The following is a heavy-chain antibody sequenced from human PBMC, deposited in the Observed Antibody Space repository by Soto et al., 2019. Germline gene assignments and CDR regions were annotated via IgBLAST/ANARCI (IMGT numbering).Heavy chain of an antibody. V-gene: IGHV1-8*01. CDR2: MNPNSGNT. Sequence: ASVKVSCKASGYTFTSYDINWVRQATGQGLEWMGWMNPNSGNTGYAQKFQGRVTMTRNTSISTAYMELSSLRSEDTAVYYCASGYCSGGSCYPEIPNNMDVWGKGTTVTVSS. CDR1: GYTFTSYD. D-gene: IGHD2-15*01. CDR3: ASGYCSGGSCYPEIPNNMDV. J-gene: IGHJ6*03.